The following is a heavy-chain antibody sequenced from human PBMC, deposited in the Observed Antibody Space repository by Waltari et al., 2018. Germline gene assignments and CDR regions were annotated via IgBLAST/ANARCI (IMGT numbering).Heavy chain of an antibody. J-gene: IGHJ4*02. V-gene: IGHV1-2*06. CDR1: GYTFTASY. CDR2: INSNSGTT. D-gene: IGHD6-19*01. Sequence: QVQLVHSGTEVKQPGASVKVSCKASGYTFTASYIHWVRQAPGQGLEWMGRINSNSGTTNYAQKFKGRVTMTRDTSISTAYLELSSLRSDDTAVFYCARESSSGNNYFDYWGQGTLVTVSS. CDR3: ARESSSGNNYFDY.